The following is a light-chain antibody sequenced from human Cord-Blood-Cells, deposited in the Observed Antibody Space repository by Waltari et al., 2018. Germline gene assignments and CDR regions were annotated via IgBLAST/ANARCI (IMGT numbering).Light chain of an antibody. J-gene: IGLJ2*01. CDR3: SSYTSSSPVV. CDR1: SRDVGGYNY. CDR2: EVS. Sequence: QSALTQPASVPGSPGQSITIPCTGPSRDVGGYNYVSWYQQHPGKAPKLMIYEVSNRPSGVSNRFSGSKSGNTASLTISGLQAEDEADYYCSSYTSSSPVVFGGGTKLTVL. V-gene: IGLV2-14*01.